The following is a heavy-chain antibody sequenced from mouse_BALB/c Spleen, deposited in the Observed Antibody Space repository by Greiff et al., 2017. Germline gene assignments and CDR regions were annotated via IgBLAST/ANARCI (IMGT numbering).Heavy chain of an antibody. V-gene: IGHV5-17*02. J-gene: IGHJ3*01. CDR1: GFTFSSFG. CDR2: ISSGSSTI. D-gene: IGHD2-4*01. Sequence: EVQGLESGGGLVQPGGSRKLSCAASGFTFSSFGMHWVRQAPEKGLEWVAYISSGSSTIYYADTVKGRFTISRDNPKNTLFLQMTSLRSEDTAMYYCARTTMITTFAYWGQGTLVTVSA. CDR3: ARTTMITTFAY.